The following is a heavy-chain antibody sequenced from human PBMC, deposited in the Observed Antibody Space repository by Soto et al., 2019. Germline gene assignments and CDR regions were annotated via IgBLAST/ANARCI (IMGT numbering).Heavy chain of an antibody. CDR1: GGSISVYY. CDR3: ARGVGSSPPRY. V-gene: IGHV4-59*01. Sequence: PSETLSLTCTISGGSISVYYWSWIRQSPRQGLEWIGYVYDNGRPYYSPSLKSRVTISADTSKNQISLKLTSATAADTAVYYWARGVGSSPPRYWGRGTLVTVSS. CDR2: VYDNGRP. D-gene: IGHD3-9*01. J-gene: IGHJ1*01.